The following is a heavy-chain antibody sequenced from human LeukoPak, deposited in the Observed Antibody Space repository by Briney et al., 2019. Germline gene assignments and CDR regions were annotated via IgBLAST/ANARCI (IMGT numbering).Heavy chain of an antibody. J-gene: IGHJ4*02. CDR2: ISYDGSNK. Sequence: GRSLRLSCAASGFTFSSYGMHWVRQAPGKGLEWVAVISYDGSNKYYADSVKGRFTISRDNSKNTLYLQMNSLRAEDTAVYYCAKQGHYYGSGSSFSGYYFDYWGQGTLVTVSS. CDR3: AKQGHYYGSGSSFSGYYFDY. CDR1: GFTFSSYG. V-gene: IGHV3-30*18. D-gene: IGHD3-10*01.